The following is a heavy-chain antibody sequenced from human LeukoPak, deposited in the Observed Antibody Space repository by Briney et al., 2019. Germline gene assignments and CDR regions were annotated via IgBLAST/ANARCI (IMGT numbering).Heavy chain of an antibody. CDR2: ISYDGSNK. D-gene: IGHD2-2*02. V-gene: IGHV3-30*18. Sequence: GGSLRLSCAASGFTFSNYGMHWVRQAPGKGLEWVAVISYDGSNKYYAESVKGRFTISRDNSKNTLYLQMNSLRAEDTAVYYCAKGGCSSTSCYSDWFDPWGQGTLVTVSS. CDR1: GFTFSNYG. CDR3: AKGGCSSTSCYSDWFDP. J-gene: IGHJ5*02.